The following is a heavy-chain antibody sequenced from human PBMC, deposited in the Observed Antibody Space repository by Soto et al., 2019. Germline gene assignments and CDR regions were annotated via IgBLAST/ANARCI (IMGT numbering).Heavy chain of an antibody. D-gene: IGHD5-12*01. V-gene: IGHV3-30*18. Sequence: QVQLVESGGGVVQPGRSLRLSCAASGFTFSSYGMHWVRQAPGKGLEWVAVISYDGSNKYYADSVKGRFTISRDNSKNTLYLQMNSLRAEDTAVYYCAKGLRGYSGYESSGFDYWGQGTLVTVSS. J-gene: IGHJ4*02. CDR3: AKGLRGYSGYESSGFDY. CDR1: GFTFSSYG. CDR2: ISYDGSNK.